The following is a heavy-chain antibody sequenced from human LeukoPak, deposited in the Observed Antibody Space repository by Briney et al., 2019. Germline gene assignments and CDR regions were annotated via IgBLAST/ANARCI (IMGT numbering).Heavy chain of an antibody. D-gene: IGHD1-26*01. CDR3: ARDTGWEVSLKYFDF. V-gene: IGHV1-69*13. CDR1: GGTFSSYA. CDR2: IIPIFGTA. J-gene: IGHJ2*01. Sequence: SVKVSCKASGGTFSSYAISWVRQAPGQGLEWMGGIIPIFGTANYAQKFQGRVTITADESTSTAYMELSSLRSEDTAVYYCARDTGWEVSLKYFDFWGRGTLVTVSS.